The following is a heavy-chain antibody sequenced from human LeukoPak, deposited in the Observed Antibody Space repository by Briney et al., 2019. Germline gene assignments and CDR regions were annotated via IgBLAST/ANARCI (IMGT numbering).Heavy chain of an antibody. D-gene: IGHD3-16*01. Sequence: SETLSLTCTVSGGSISTYYWNWIRQPPGKGLEWIGYIYFNGSTNYNPSLKSRVTMSVDTSKNQFSLKLNSVTAADTAVYYCARALGNFDYWGQGTLVTVSS. V-gene: IGHV4-59*01. CDR1: GGSISTYY. J-gene: IGHJ4*02. CDR2: IYFNGST. CDR3: ARALGNFDY.